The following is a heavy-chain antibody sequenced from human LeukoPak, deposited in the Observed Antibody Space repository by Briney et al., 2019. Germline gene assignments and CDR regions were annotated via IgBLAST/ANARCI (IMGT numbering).Heavy chain of an antibody. Sequence: ASVKVSCKASGYTFTGYYMHWVRQAPGQGLEWMGWIDPNSGGTYYAQKFQGRVTMTSDTSISTAYMELSRLRSDNTAVYYCARDLYGGTSATFDYWGQGTLVTVSS. CDR3: ARDLYGGTSATFDY. V-gene: IGHV1-2*02. J-gene: IGHJ4*02. CDR2: IDPNSGGT. D-gene: IGHD4-23*01. CDR1: GYTFTGYY.